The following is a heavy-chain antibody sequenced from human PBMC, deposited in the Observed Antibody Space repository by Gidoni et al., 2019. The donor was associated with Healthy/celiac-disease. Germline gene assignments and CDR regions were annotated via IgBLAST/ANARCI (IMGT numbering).Heavy chain of an antibody. CDR2: IIPIFGTA. J-gene: IGHJ4*02. Sequence: QVQLVQSGAEVKKPGSSVKVSCKASGGTFSSYAISWVRQAPGQGLEWMGGIIPIFGTANYAQKFQGRVTITADESTSTAYMELSSLRSEDTAVYYCARNSGRPDRLAYCGGDCSNWGQGTLVTVSS. CDR3: ARNSGRPDRLAYCGGDCSN. V-gene: IGHV1-69*01. D-gene: IGHD2-21*02. CDR1: GGTFSSYA.